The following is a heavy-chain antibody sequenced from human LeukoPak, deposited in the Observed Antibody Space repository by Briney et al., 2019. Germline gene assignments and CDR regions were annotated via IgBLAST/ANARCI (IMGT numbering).Heavy chain of an antibody. V-gene: IGHV4-39*07. CDR1: GGSISSSSYY. Sequence: SETLSLTCTVSGGSISSSSYYWGWIRQPPGKGLEWIGSIYYSGSTYYNPSLKGRVTISVDTSKNQFSLKLSSVTAADTAVYYCARVGTGTYYYYYYYMDVWGKGTTVTVSS. CDR3: ARVGTGTYYYYYYYMDV. D-gene: IGHD1-7*01. J-gene: IGHJ6*03. CDR2: IYYSGST.